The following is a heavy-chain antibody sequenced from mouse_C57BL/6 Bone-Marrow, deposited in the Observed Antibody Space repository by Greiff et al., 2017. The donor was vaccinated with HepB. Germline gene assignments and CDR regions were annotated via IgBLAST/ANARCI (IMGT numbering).Heavy chain of an antibody. J-gene: IGHJ2*01. CDR1: GFTFTDYY. CDR2: IRNKANGYTT. CDR3: ARWSHYYGSSYFDY. V-gene: IGHV7-3*01. D-gene: IGHD1-1*01. Sequence: EVKLQESGGGLVQPGGSLSLSCAASGFTFTDYYMSWVRQPPGKALEWLGFIRNKANGYTTEYSASVKGRFTISRANSQSILYLQMNALRAEDSATYSCARWSHYYGSSYFDYWGQGTTLTVSS.